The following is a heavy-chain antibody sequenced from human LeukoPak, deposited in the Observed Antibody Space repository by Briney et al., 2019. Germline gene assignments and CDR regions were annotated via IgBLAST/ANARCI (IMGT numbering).Heavy chain of an antibody. D-gene: IGHD3-22*01. V-gene: IGHV4-61*01. CDR1: GGSVSSNIYY. CDR2: IYYSGST. Sequence: SETLSLTYTVSGGSVSSNIYYWNWIRQPPWKGLEWIAYIYYSGSTNYNPSLKSRVTISVDTSKNQFSLKLTSLTAADTAVYYCAREDSSGYLGYWGQGTLVTVSS. J-gene: IGHJ4*02. CDR3: AREDSSGYLGY.